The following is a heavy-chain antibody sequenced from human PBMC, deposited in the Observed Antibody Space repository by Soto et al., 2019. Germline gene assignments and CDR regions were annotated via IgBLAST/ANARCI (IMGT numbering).Heavy chain of an antibody. Sequence: ETLSLTCTVSGGSIGSFYWSWIRQPPGGTLEWIGYIYASGTTTYNPSLESRVTMSVDMPNNEFSLDLTSVTAADTAVYYCARSHAFDGSIYHYYFDFWGQGTLVTVSS. J-gene: IGHJ4*02. D-gene: IGHD3-3*02. CDR1: GGSIGSFY. CDR2: IYASGTT. CDR3: ARSHAFDGSIYHYYFDF. V-gene: IGHV4-59*01.